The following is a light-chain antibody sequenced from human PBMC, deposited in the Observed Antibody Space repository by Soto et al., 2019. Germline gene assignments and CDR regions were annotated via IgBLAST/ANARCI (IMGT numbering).Light chain of an antibody. V-gene: IGLV2-14*01. J-gene: IGLJ1*01. CDR3: TSYTSSSTLDV. CDR1: SSDVGGYNY. CDR2: AVT. Sequence: QSVLTQPASASGSPGQSITISCTGTSSDVGGYNYVSWYQQHPGKAPKLMIYAVTDRPSGVSSRFSGSKSGNTASLTISGLQAEDEADYYCTSYTSSSTLDVFGTGTKVTVL.